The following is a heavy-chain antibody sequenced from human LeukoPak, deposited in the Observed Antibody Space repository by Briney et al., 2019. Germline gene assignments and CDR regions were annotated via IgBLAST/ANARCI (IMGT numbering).Heavy chain of an antibody. CDR2: ISSSGSTI. D-gene: IGHD3-22*01. CDR1: GFTFSRYE. Sequence: PGGSLRLSCAASGFTFSRYEMNWVRQAPGKGLEWVSYISSSGSTIYYADSVKGRFTISRDDAKNSLYLQMNSLRAEDTAVYYCARYSSGYLYFDYWGQGTLVTVSS. V-gene: IGHV3-48*03. CDR3: ARYSSGYLYFDY. J-gene: IGHJ4*02.